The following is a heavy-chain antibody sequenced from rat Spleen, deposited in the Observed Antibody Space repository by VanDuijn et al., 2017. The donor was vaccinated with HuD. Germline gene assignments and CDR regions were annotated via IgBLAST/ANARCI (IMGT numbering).Heavy chain of an antibody. V-gene: IGHV2S1*01. J-gene: IGHJ2*01. CDR2: IQRDGDT. Sequence: QVQLKESGPGLVQPTQTLSLTCTVSGFSLTSYHVSWVQQPPGKGLEWMGRIQRDGDTYYNSALKSRLSISRDTSKSQVFLKMNSLQTEDTAIYYCTRDGLTGFDYWGQGVMVTVSS. D-gene: IGHD5-1*01. CDR3: TRDGLTGFDY. CDR1: GFSLTSYH.